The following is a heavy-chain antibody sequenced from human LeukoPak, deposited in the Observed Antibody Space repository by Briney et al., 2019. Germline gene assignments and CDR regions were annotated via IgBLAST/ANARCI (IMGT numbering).Heavy chain of an antibody. Sequence: SETLSLTCTVSGGSISSYYWSWIRQPPGKGLEWIGYIYYSGSTNHNPSLKSRVTISVDTSKNQFSLKLSSVTAADTAVYYCARAPEDDYGDFDYWGQGTLVTVSS. J-gene: IGHJ4*02. V-gene: IGHV4-59*01. CDR1: GGSISSYY. CDR2: IYYSGST. D-gene: IGHD4-17*01. CDR3: ARAPEDDYGDFDY.